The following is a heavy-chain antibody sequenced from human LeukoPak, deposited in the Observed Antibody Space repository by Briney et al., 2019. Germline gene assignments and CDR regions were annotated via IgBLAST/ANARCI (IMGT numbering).Heavy chain of an antibody. CDR3: TGKRFDP. CDR1: GFTFSSNW. V-gene: IGHV3-7*01. J-gene: IGHJ5*02. CDR2: IKQDGREI. D-gene: IGHD5-24*01. Sequence: PGGSLRLSCVASGFTFSSNWMSWVRQAPGKGLEWVANIKQDGREIYYVDSVKGRFTISRDNAKNSLYLQMNSLRAEDTAVYYCTGKRFDPWGQGTLVIVSS.